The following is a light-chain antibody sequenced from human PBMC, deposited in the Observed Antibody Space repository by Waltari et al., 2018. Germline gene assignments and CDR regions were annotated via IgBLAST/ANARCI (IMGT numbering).Light chain of an antibody. CDR3: QQYNNWRT. Sequence: ILLTQYPATLPVSPGETATLSCRARQRISRNLAWYQQKPGPAPRLFIYGASTRATGIPARFSGSGSGTEFTLTISGLQSEDFAVYYCQQYNNWRTFGQGTKLEIK. J-gene: IGKJ2*01. V-gene: IGKV3-15*01. CDR2: GAS. CDR1: QRISRN.